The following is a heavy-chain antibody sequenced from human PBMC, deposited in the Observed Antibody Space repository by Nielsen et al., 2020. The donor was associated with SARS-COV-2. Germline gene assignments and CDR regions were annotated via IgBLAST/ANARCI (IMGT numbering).Heavy chain of an antibody. J-gene: IGHJ4*02. D-gene: IGHD3-10*01. Sequence: SCKASGYTFTSYGMHWVRQAPGKGLEWVAVISYDGSNKYYADSVKGRFTISRDNSKNTLYLQMNSLRAEDTAVYYCAKNGGSGSFDYWGQGTLVTVSS. CDR2: ISYDGSNK. CDR1: GYTFTSYG. V-gene: IGHV3-30*18. CDR3: AKNGGSGSFDY.